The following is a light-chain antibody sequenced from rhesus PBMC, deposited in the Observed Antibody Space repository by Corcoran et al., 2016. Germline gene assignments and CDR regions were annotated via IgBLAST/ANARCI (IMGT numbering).Light chain of an antibody. Sequence: EIVLTQSPTTLSLSPGERATLSCRASQSVSSKLAWYQQKPVQTPRLLIYGASSRASGIPDRFSARGSETDFTLTISSLEPEDFAVYYCQPYSNWPYSFGQGTKVGI. CDR3: QPYSNWPYS. CDR1: QSVSSK. CDR2: GAS. J-gene: IGKJ2*01. V-gene: IGKV3-42*03.